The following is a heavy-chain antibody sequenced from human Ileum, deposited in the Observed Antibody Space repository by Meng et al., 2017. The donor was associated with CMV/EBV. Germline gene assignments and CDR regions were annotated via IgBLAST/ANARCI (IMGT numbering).Heavy chain of an antibody. CDR2: INPNSGGT. Sequence: ASVKVSCKTSGYTFTEYFLHWVRQAPGKGLEWMGWINPNSGGTNYAQKFQGRVTMTRDTSISTAYMEPSRLRSDGTAVYYCGRVRQLWPEDYFDYWGQGTLVTVSS. V-gene: IGHV1-2*02. CDR1: GYTFTEYF. J-gene: IGHJ4*02. D-gene: IGHD5-18*01. CDR3: GRVRQLWPEDYFDY.